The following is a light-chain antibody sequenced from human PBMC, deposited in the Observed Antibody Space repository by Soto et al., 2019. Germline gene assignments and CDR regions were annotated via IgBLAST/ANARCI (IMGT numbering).Light chain of an antibody. CDR3: QKYNSAPLS. CDR1: QGISTY. CDR2: AAS. J-gene: IGKJ3*01. Sequence: DIQMTQSPASLSASVGDRVTITCRASQGISTYLAWYQQKPGKVPKLLIYAASTWPSGVPSRFSGSGSGTDGTLTISSLPPDDVAPYYFQKYNSAPLSVGPGTNVDIK. V-gene: IGKV1-27*01.